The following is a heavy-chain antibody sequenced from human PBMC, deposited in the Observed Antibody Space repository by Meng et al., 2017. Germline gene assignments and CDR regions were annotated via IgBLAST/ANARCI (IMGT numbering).Heavy chain of an antibody. Sequence: SETLSLTCAVYGGSFSGYYWSWIRQPPGKGLEWIGYIYYSGSTNYNPSLKSRVTISVDTSKNQFSLKLSSVTAADTAVYYCAREVSSGWYRDAFDIWGQGTMVTVSS. V-gene: IGHV4-59*01. J-gene: IGHJ3*02. CDR2: IYYSGST. CDR3: AREVSSGWYRDAFDI. D-gene: IGHD6-19*01. CDR1: GGSFSGYY.